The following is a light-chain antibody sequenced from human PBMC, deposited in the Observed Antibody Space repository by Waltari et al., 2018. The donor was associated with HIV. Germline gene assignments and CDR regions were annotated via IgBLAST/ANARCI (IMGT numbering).Light chain of an antibody. V-gene: IGLV2-14*01. CDR1: SSDVGGYNY. CDR3: SSYTSSSVL. CDR2: EVS. J-gene: IGLJ2*01. Sequence: GTSSDVGGYNYVSWYQQHPGKAPKLMIYEVSNRPSGVSNRFSGSKSGNTASLTISGLQAEDEADYYCSSYTSSSVLFGGGTKVTVL.